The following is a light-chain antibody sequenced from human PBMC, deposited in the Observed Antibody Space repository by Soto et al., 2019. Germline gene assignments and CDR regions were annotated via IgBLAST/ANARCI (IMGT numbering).Light chain of an antibody. CDR2: EVS. CDR3: SSFKTSRAYV. Sequence: QCSLKQPASVSGSRGQSITISCTGTIGDIGAYNYVCWYQQQSGKAPKLIIYEVSYRPSGVSNRFSGSKSGNTASLTISGLQAEDEADYYCSSFKTSRAYVFGLGTKVTVL. CDR1: IGDIGAYNY. V-gene: IGLV2-14*01. J-gene: IGLJ1*01.